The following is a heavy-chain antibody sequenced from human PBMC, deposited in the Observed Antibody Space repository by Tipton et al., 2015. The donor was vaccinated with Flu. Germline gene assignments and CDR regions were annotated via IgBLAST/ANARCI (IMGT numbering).Heavy chain of an antibody. J-gene: IGHJ6*02. CDR2: ISSSSSYI. V-gene: IGHV3-21*04. CDR1: GFTFSSYS. D-gene: IGHD2-2*01. CDR3: ARVTGASTAYGMDV. Sequence: SLRLSCAASGFTFSSYSMNWVRQAPGKGLEWVSSISSSSSYIYYADSVKGRFTISRDTSKNTLFLQMNSLRVDDTAVYYCARVTGASTAYGMDVWGQGTTVTVSS.